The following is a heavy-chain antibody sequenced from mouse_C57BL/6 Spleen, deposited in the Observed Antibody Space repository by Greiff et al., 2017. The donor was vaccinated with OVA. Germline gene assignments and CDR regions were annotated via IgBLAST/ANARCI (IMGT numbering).Heavy chain of an antibody. CDR2: INPYNGGT. D-gene: IGHD2-3*01. J-gene: IGHJ3*01. CDR3: ARNGYYDLFAY. CDR1: GYTFTDYY. V-gene: IGHV1-19*01. Sequence: VQLQQSGPVLVKPGASVKMSCKASGYTFTDYYMNWVKQSHGKSLEWIGVINPYNGGTSYNQKFKGKATLTVDKSSSTAYMELNSLTSEDSAVYYCARNGYYDLFAYWGQGTLVTVSA.